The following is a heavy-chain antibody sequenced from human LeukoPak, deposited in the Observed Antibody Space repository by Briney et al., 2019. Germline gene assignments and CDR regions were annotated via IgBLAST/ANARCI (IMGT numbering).Heavy chain of an antibody. CDR3: ARGRFHDAFDI. CDR2: IYYSGGT. V-gene: IGHV4-59*01. CDR1: GGSISSYY. J-gene: IGHJ3*02. Sequence: AETLSLTCTVSGGSISSYYWSWIRQPPGKGLEWIGYIYYSGGTKYNPSLKSRVTISVDTSKNQFSLKLSSVTAADTAVYYCARGRFHDAFDIWGQGTMVTVSS. D-gene: IGHD3-10*01.